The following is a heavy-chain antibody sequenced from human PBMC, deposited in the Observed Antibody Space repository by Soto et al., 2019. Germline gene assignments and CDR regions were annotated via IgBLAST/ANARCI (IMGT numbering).Heavy chain of an antibody. CDR1: GGSISSYY. Sequence: LSLTCTVSGGSISSYYWSWIRQPPGKGLEWIGYIYYSGSTNYNPSLKSRVTISVDTSKNQFSLKLSSVTAADTAVYYCASLRGSGSYYNIWWFDPWGQGTLVTVSS. V-gene: IGHV4-59*01. CDR2: IYYSGST. J-gene: IGHJ5*02. CDR3: ASLRGSGSYYNIWWFDP. D-gene: IGHD3-10*01.